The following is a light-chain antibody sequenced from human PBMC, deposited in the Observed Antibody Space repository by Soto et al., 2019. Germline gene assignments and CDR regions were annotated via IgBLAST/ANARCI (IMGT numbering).Light chain of an antibody. Sequence: QSALTQPASVSGSPGQSITISCTGTSSDVDGYNFVSWYQQHPGKAPKLMIYDVTNRPSGVSNRFSGSRSGNTASLTISGLPAEDEADYYCSSYRNSITFVIFGGGTKVTVL. V-gene: IGLV2-14*03. J-gene: IGLJ2*01. CDR1: SSDVDGYNF. CDR3: SSYRNSITFVI. CDR2: DVT.